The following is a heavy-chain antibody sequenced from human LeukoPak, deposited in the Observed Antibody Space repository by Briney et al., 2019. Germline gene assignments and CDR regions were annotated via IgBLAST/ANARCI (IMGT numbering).Heavy chain of an antibody. CDR2: IYYSGST. CDR3: ARDSSGWYGGSDY. D-gene: IGHD6-19*01. Sequence: PSETLSLTXTVSGGSISSYYWSWIRQPPGKGLEWIGYIYYSGSTNYNPSLKSRVTISVDTSKNQFSLKLSSVTAADTAVYYCARDSSGWYGGSDYWGQGTLVTVSS. CDR1: GGSISSYY. J-gene: IGHJ4*02. V-gene: IGHV4-59*01.